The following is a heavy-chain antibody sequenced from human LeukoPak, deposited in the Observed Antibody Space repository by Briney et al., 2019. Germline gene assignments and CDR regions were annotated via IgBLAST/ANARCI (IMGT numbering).Heavy chain of an antibody. CDR3: ARDDSWAFDI. V-gene: IGHV3-48*02. D-gene: IGHD2-15*01. CDR2: ISSGSGRSI. Sequence: GGSLRLSCAASGFTFSSYSMNWVRQAPGKGLEWVSYISSGSGRSISYAASVKGRFSISRDNAKNSLYLQINSLRDEDTAVYHCARDDSWAFDIWGQVAMVTVSS. CDR1: GFTFSSYS. J-gene: IGHJ3*02.